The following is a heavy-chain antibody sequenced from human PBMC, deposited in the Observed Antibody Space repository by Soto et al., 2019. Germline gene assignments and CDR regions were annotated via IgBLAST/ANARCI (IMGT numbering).Heavy chain of an antibody. J-gene: IGHJ4*02. D-gene: IGHD3-3*01. CDR1: GFTVSSNY. Sequence: GGSLRLSCAASGFTVSSNYMSWVRQAPGKGLEWVSVIYSGGSTYYADSVKGRFTISRDNSKNTLYLQMNSLRAEDTAVYYCARDGSPPPGYYDFWSGHPWMPFYWGQGTLVTVSS. CDR2: IYSGGST. CDR3: ARDGSPPPGYYDFWSGHPWMPFY. V-gene: IGHV3-66*01.